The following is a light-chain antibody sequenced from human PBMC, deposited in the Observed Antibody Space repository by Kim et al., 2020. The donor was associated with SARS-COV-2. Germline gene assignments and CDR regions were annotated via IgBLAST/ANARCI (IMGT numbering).Light chain of an antibody. CDR2: GAD. V-gene: IGKV3-20*01. Sequence: LSPGERATLSCRASQSLTGSFLAWYQQKPGQAPRLLIYGADNRATGIPDRIGGSGSGTDFTLTISRLEPEDFAVYYCQQYGRSITFGQGTRLEIK. J-gene: IGKJ5*01. CDR3: QQYGRSIT. CDR1: QSLTGSF.